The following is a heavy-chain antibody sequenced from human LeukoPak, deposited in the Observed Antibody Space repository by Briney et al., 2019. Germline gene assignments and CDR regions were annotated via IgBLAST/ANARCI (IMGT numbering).Heavy chain of an antibody. CDR1: GFTFISHS. CDR3: ARDRYYDSGGSYFDY. D-gene: IGHD3-22*01. Sequence: GGSLRLSCAASGFTFISHSMNWVRQAPGKGLEWVSYISSSGITKYYADSVKGRFTISRDNAKDSLYLQMNSLRDEDTAVYYCARDRYYDSGGSYFDYRGQGALVTVSS. CDR2: ISSSGITK. J-gene: IGHJ4*02. V-gene: IGHV3-48*02.